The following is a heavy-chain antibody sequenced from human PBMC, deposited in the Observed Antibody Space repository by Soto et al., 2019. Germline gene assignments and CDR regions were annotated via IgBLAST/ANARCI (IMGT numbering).Heavy chain of an antibody. J-gene: IGHJ4*02. Sequence: SGGALRLSCAAPGFTFSSFLMSWVPQAPGKGLEWVANIKQGGREKYYVDSVKGRFTISRDNAKNSLYLQMNSLRAEDTAVYYCARVSGTGTTFDFDSWGQGTLVTVSS. V-gene: IGHV3-7*01. CDR1: GFTFSSFL. CDR3: ARVSGTGTTFDFDS. D-gene: IGHD1-7*01. CDR2: IKQGGREK.